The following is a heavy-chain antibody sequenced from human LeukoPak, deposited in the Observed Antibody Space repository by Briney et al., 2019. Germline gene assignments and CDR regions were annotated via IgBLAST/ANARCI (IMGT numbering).Heavy chain of an antibody. D-gene: IGHD5-12*01. CDR2: INPAGSET. CDR3: ATFGLVAALDL. J-gene: IGHJ4*02. V-gene: IGHV3-7*01. Sequence: GGSPRLSCAASGFSFNAYWMAWVRQAPGRGLEWVANINPAGSETFHVDPVKGRFSISRDHAKNLVYLQMNSLRADDTAVYYCATFGLVAALDLWGQGTLVTVSS. CDR1: GFSFNAYW.